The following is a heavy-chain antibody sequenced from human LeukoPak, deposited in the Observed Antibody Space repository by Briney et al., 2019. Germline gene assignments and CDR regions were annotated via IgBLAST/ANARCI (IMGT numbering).Heavy chain of an antibody. CDR2: ISGSSTNI. J-gene: IGHJ5*01. V-gene: IGHV3-21*01. CDR3: AREKWLAAAAFFDP. CDR1: GFSFSRHT. D-gene: IGHD6-13*01. Sequence: PGGSLRLSCAGSGFSFSRHTMNWVRQAPGKGLEWVSSISGSSTNINYVDSVKGRFTISRDNAKNSLFLQMNSLRVEDTAVYYCAREKWLAAAAFFDPWGQGTVVTVSS.